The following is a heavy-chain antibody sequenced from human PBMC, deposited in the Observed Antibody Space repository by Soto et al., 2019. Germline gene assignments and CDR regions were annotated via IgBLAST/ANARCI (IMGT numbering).Heavy chain of an antibody. J-gene: IGHJ4*02. CDR1: GPTFIAYY. V-gene: IGHV1-2*02. Sequence: QLVQSGAEVTKPGASVRVSCKTSGPTFIAYYIHWVRQAPGQGLEWMGWIDPKSGGTTYEQKFLGRVTMTRDTSINTAYMDLNRLTSDDTAVYYCASVSVDVPEWGQGTLITVSS. CDR2: IDPKSGGT. CDR3: ASVSVDVPE. D-gene: IGHD3-16*01.